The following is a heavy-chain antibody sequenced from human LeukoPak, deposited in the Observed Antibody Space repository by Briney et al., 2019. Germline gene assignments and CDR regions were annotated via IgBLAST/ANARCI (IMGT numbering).Heavy chain of an antibody. V-gene: IGHV5-51*01. J-gene: IGHJ3*02. CDR2: IYPGDSDT. CDR1: GYSFTNYW. D-gene: IGHD5-12*01. CDR3: ARRSRIVATTTNAFDI. Sequence: GESLKISCKGSGYSFTNYWIGWVRQMPGKGLEWMGIIYPGDSDTRYSPSFQGQVTISADKSISTAYLQWSSLKASDTAMYYCARRSRIVATTTNAFDIWGQGTMVTVSS.